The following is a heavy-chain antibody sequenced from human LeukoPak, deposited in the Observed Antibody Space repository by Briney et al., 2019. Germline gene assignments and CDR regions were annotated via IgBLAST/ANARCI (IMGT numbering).Heavy chain of an antibody. V-gene: IGHV1-18*01. J-gene: IGHJ6*02. D-gene: IGHD5-24*01. CDR2: ISAYNGNT. Sequence: ASVKVSCKASGYTFTSYGISWVRQAPGQGLEWMGWISAYNGNTNYAQKLQGRVTMTTDTSTSTAYMELRSLRSDDTAVYYCANRDGYNYPGDYYYYGMDVWGQGTPVTVTS. CDR3: ANRDGYNYPGDYYYYGMDV. CDR1: GYTFTSYG.